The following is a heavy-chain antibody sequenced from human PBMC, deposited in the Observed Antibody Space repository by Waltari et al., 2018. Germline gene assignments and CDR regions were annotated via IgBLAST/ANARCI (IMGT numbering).Heavy chain of an antibody. Sequence: QVQLQESGPGLVKPSETLSLTCTVSGGPISSYYWSWIRQPPGKGLGWIGYIDYSGGTNYNPARKGGVTISVETSKNQFSLKLRCVTAADTAVYYCARGGGRGYSYGDFDYWGQGTLVTVSS. J-gene: IGHJ4*02. V-gene: IGHV4-59*01. D-gene: IGHD5-18*01. CDR2: IDYSGGT. CDR1: GGPISSYY. CDR3: ARGGGRGYSYGDFDY.